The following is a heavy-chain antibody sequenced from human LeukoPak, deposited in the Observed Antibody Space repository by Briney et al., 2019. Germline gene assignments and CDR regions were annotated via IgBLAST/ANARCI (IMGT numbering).Heavy chain of an antibody. Sequence: PSETLSLTCTVSGGSISSYYWSWIRQPPGKGLEWIGYIYYSGSTNYNPSLKSRVTISVDTSKNQFSLKLSSVTAADTAVYYCARGSGGLGYYYYMDVWGKGTTVTVSS. V-gene: IGHV4-59*01. D-gene: IGHD6-19*01. CDR1: GGSISSYY. CDR2: IYYSGST. CDR3: ARGSGGLGYYYYMDV. J-gene: IGHJ6*03.